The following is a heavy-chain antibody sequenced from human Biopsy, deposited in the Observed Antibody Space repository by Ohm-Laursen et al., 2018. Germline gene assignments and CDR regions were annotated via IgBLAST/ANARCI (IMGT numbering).Heavy chain of an antibody. CDR3: ARRDTKSLLR. CDR2: IYPGDSDT. CDR1: GYIFTTYW. J-gene: IGHJ4*02. Sequence: ESPKISCKGSGYIFTTYWIAWVRQMPGKGLELMGVIYPGDSDTTYSPSFQGQVTISADKSTAYLQWSSLKASDTAMYYCARRDTKSLLRWGQGTLVTVSS. V-gene: IGHV5-51*01. D-gene: IGHD5-12*01.